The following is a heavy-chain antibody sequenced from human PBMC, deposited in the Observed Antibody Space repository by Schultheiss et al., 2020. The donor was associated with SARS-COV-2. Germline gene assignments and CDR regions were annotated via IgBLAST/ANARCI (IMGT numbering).Heavy chain of an antibody. V-gene: IGHV4-34*01. CDR2: INHSGST. D-gene: IGHD6-19*01. CDR1: GGSISSYY. J-gene: IGHJ4*02. Sequence: SETLSLTCTVSGGSISSYYWSWIRQPPGKGLEWIGEINHSGSTNYNPSLKSRVTISVDTSKNQFSLKLSSVTAADTAVYYCARGYSSGWYYFDYWGQGTLVTVSS. CDR3: ARGYSSGWYYFDY.